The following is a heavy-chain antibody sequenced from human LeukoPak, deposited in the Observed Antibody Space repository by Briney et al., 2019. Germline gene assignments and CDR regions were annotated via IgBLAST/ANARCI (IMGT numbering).Heavy chain of an antibody. CDR2: TSISNSDT. CDR3: ARDPYHRLGPSLDL. CDR1: GYRFTDSD. D-gene: IGHD1-14*01. Sequence: GSAVKVSCRSSGYRFTDSDFTWVRQAPGQGIEWMGSTSISNSDTNYAAKLQGRVTMTTDTSTSTVYMELGSLTFADTAVYFCARDPYHRLGPSLDLWGQGTLVTVSS. J-gene: IGHJ5*02. V-gene: IGHV1-18*01.